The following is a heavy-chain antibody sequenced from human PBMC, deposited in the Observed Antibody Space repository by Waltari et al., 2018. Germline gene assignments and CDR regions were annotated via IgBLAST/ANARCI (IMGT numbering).Heavy chain of an antibody. CDR1: GFTFSSYS. D-gene: IGHD3-3*01. CDR3: ARDWRGGDFDY. V-gene: IGHV3-21*01. Sequence: EVQLVESGGGLVKPGGSLRLSCAASGFTFSSYSMNWVRQAPGKGLEWVSSISSSSSYIYYADSGKGRFTISRDNAKNSLYLQMNSLRAEDTAVYYCARDWRGGDFDYWGQGTLVTVSS. J-gene: IGHJ4*02. CDR2: ISSSSSYI.